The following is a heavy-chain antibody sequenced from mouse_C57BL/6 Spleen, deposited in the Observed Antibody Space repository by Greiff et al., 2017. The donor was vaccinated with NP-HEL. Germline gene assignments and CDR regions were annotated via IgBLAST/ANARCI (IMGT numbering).Heavy chain of an antibody. V-gene: IGHV1-85*01. Sequence: VQLQQSGPELVKPGASVKLSCKASGYTFTSYDINWVKQRPGQGLEWIGWIYPGDGSTKYNEKFKGKATLTVDTSSSTAYLQLHSLTSEDSAVYFCARDYYGSSRYYFDYWGQGTTLTVSS. CDR1: GYTFTSYD. CDR3: ARDYYGSSRYYFDY. CDR2: IYPGDGST. J-gene: IGHJ2*01. D-gene: IGHD1-1*01.